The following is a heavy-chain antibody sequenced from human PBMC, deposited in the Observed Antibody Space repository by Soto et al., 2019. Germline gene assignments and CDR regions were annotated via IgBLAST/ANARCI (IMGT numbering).Heavy chain of an antibody. CDR1: GFTFSSYG. J-gene: IGHJ4*02. V-gene: IGHV3-33*08. Sequence: GGYLRLSCAASGFTFSSYGMHWVRQAPGKGLEWVAIIWQDGSKKNYADSVKGRFSISRDNSKNSLYLQMNSLRAEDTAVYYCARQHSGSYYFDYWGQGTPVTVSS. D-gene: IGHD1-26*01. CDR2: IWQDGSKK. CDR3: ARQHSGSYYFDY.